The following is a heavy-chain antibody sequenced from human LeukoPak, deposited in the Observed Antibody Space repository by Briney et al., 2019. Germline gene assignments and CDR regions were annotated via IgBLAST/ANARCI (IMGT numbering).Heavy chain of an antibody. Sequence: SVKVSCKASGGTFSSYAICWGRQAPGQGLEWMGRIIPIFGTANYAQKFQGRVTITTDESTRTAYMELSSLRSEDTAAYYCGRGKSSGCDAFDIWGQGTMVTVSS. J-gene: IGHJ3*02. V-gene: IGHV1-69*05. CDR3: GRGKSSGCDAFDI. D-gene: IGHD6-19*01. CDR1: GGTFSSYA. CDR2: IIPIFGTA.